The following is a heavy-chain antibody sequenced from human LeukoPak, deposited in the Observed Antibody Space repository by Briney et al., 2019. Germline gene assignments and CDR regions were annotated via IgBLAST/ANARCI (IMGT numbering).Heavy chain of an antibody. CDR3: TTGPDRDPPSREYYYNYMDV. J-gene: IGHJ6*03. Sequence: GGSLRLSCAASGFTFSNAWMSWVRQAPGKGLEWVGRIKSKTEGGTTDYAAPVKGRFTISRDDSKNTLYLQLNSLKTEDRAVYYCTTGPDRDPPSREYYYNYMDVWGKGTTVTVSS. V-gene: IGHV3-15*01. CDR1: GFTFSNAW. D-gene: IGHD2-2*01. CDR2: IKSKTEGGTT.